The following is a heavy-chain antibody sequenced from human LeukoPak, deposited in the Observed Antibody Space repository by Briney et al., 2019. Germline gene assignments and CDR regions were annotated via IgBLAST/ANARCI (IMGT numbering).Heavy chain of an antibody. CDR2: IYENGGTT. V-gene: IGHV3-23*01. J-gene: IGHJ4*02. D-gene: IGHD2-21*01. CDR3: AKDFRIGYSAHFDY. CDR1: GFTFRSHA. Sequence: RPGGSLRLSCVGSGFTFRSHAMSWVRQAPEKGLELVSGIYENGGTTYYADSVKGRFSISRDNSKNTLYLQMDSLRGEDTAVYYCAKDFRIGYSAHFDYWGQGALVTVSS.